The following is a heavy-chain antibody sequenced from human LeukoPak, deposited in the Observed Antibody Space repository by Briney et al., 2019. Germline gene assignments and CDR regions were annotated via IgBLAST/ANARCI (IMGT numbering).Heavy chain of an antibody. Sequence: GASVKVSCKASGYTFTSYGISWVRQAPGQGLEWMGWINPNSGGTNYAQKFQGRVTMTRDTSISTAYMELSRLRSDDTAVYYCARDRREAMVLFDYWGQGTLVTVSS. V-gene: IGHV1-2*02. D-gene: IGHD5-18*01. CDR2: INPNSGGT. J-gene: IGHJ4*02. CDR1: GYTFTSYG. CDR3: ARDRREAMVLFDY.